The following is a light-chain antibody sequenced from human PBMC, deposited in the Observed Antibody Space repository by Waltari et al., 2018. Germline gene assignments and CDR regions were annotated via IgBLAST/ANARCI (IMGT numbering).Light chain of an antibody. CDR2: WAS. CDR1: QILLYSSNNKNY. CDR3: QQYYSTLV. V-gene: IGKV4-1*01. Sequence: DIVMTQSPDSLAVSLGERATIQCKSSQILLYSSNNKNYLAWYQQKPGQPPKLLIYWASTRESGVPDRFSGSGSGTDFTLTISSLQAEDVAIYYCQQYYSTLVFGQGTKLEIK. J-gene: IGKJ2*01.